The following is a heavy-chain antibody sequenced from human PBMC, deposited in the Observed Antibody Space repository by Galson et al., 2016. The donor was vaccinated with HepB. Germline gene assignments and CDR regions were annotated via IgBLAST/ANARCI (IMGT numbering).Heavy chain of an antibody. J-gene: IGHJ6*02. V-gene: IGHV3-53*01. CDR1: GFTFSTYN. D-gene: IGHD1-26*01. Sequence: SLRLSCAASGFTFSTYNMNWVRQAPGKGLECVSVIYSSNSTDYAGSVKGRFTISRDNSKNTLYLQMNSLRAEDTAVYYCAGLSGSYYFGMDVWGQGTTVTVSS. CDR3: AGLSGSYYFGMDV. CDR2: IYSSNST.